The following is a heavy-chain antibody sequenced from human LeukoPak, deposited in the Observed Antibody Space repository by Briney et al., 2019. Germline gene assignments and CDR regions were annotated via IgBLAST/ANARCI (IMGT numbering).Heavy chain of an antibody. CDR1: GYTFTGYY. CDR3: ARDSEMATITLGYYFDY. V-gene: IGHV1-2*02. CDR2: INPNSGGT. D-gene: IGHD5-24*01. J-gene: IGHJ4*02. Sequence: ASVKVSCKASGYTFTGYYMHWVRQAPGQGLEWMGWINPNSGGTNYAQKFQGRVTMTRDTSISTAYMELSRLRPDDTAVYYCARDSEMATITLGYYFDYWGQGTLVTVSS.